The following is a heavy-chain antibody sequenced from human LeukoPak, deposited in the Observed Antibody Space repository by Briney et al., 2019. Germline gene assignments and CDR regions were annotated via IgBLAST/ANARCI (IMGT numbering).Heavy chain of an antibody. CDR3: ARHPFSAPFDY. CDR2: AYHTGHT. Sequence: SETLSLTCTVSGGSMNNYYWSWIRQPPGKGLEWIAYAYHTGHTHYNPSLKRRVTISLDTSKSQVSLKVNSVTAADTAVYYCARHPFSAPFDYWGQGTLVTVSS. J-gene: IGHJ4*02. CDR1: GGSMNNYY. V-gene: IGHV4-59*08. D-gene: IGHD6-19*01.